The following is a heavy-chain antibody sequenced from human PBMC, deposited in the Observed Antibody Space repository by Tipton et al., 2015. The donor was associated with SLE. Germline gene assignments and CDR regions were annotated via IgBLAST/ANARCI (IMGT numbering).Heavy chain of an antibody. CDR3: ARQGAWGSNDY. D-gene: IGHD7-27*01. Sequence: TLSLTCTVSGGSISSYYWNWIRQRPGKGLEWIGYIYYSGTTNFNPSLKTRVTISVDTSKNHYSLNLSSVTAADTAVYYCARQGAWGSNDYWGPGTLVTVSS. CDR1: GGSISSYY. J-gene: IGHJ4*02. V-gene: IGHV4-59*07. CDR2: IYYSGTT.